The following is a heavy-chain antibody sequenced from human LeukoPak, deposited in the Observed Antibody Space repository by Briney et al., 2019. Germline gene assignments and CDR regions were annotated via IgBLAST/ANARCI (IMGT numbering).Heavy chain of an antibody. CDR1: GGSISSYY. J-gene: IGHJ3*02. CDR3: ARHEVASDALDI. V-gene: IGHV4-59*08. D-gene: IGHD5-12*01. Sequence: SETLSLTCTVSGGSISSYYWSWIRQPPGKGLEWIGYIYYSGSTNYNPSLKSRVTISVDTSKNQFSLKLSSVTAADTAVYYCARHEVASDALDIWGQGTMVTVSS. CDR2: IYYSGST.